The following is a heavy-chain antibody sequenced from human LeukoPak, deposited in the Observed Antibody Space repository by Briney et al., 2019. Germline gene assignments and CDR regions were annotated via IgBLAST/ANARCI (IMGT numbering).Heavy chain of an antibody. J-gene: IGHJ4*02. Sequence: PSAPLSLTCAVYGGSFSGYYWSWIRQPPGKGLEWIGEINHSGSTNYNPSLKSRVTISVDTSKNQFSLKLSSVTAADTAVYYCARGRSYNSFDYWGQGTLVTVSS. CDR2: INHSGST. CDR1: GGSFSGYY. CDR3: ARGRSYNSFDY. D-gene: IGHD1-26*01. V-gene: IGHV4-34*01.